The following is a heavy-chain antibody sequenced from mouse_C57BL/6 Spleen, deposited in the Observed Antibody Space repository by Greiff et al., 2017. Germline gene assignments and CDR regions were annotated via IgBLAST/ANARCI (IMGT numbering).Heavy chain of an antibody. V-gene: IGHV1-55*01. Sequence: QVQLQQPGAELVKPGASVKMSCKASGYTFTSYWITWVKQRPGQGLEWIGDIYPGSGSTNYNEKFKSKATLTVDTSSSTAYMQLSSLTSEDSAVYDCARKGDYYGSPWFAYWGQGTLVTVSA. CDR1: GYTFTSYW. J-gene: IGHJ3*01. D-gene: IGHD1-1*01. CDR2: IYPGSGST. CDR3: ARKGDYYGSPWFAY.